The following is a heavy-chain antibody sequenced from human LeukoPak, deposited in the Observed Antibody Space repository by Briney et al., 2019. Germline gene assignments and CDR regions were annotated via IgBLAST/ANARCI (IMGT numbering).Heavy chain of an antibody. Sequence: GESLKISCKGSGYSFTSYWIGWVRQMPGKGLEWMGIIYPGDSDTRYSPSFQGQVTISADKSISTAYLQWSSPKASDTAMYYCARSYDSSGYWISGYFQHWGQGTLVTVSS. CDR2: IYPGDSDT. D-gene: IGHD3-22*01. CDR1: GYSFTSYW. J-gene: IGHJ1*01. V-gene: IGHV5-51*01. CDR3: ARSYDSSGYWISGYFQH.